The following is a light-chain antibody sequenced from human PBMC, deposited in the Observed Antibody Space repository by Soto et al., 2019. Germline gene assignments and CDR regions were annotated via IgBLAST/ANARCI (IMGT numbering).Light chain of an antibody. CDR1: SSKTGAGYD. Sequence: QSVLTQPPSVSGAPGQRVTFPCTGSSSKTGAGYDVHWYQQLPGTAPKLLIYGNSNRPSGVPDRFSGSKSGTSASLAITGLQAEDEADYYCQSYDSSLSGSVFGGGTKVTVL. CDR3: QSYDSSLSGSV. CDR2: GNS. V-gene: IGLV1-40*01. J-gene: IGLJ2*01.